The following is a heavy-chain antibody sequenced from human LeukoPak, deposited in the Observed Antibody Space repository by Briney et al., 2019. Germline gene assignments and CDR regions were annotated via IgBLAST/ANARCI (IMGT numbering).Heavy chain of an antibody. CDR3: ARWGRCSSTSCVDAFDI. V-gene: IGHV3-74*01. CDR1: GFTFSSYW. J-gene: IGHJ3*02. CDR2: IKTDGSST. D-gene: IGHD2-2*01. Sequence: GGSLRLSCAASGFTFSSYWMHWVRQVPGKGLMWVSRIKTDGSSTSYADSVKGRFTISRDNAKSSLYLQMNSLRAEDTAVYYCARWGRCSSTSCVDAFDIWGQGTMVTVSS.